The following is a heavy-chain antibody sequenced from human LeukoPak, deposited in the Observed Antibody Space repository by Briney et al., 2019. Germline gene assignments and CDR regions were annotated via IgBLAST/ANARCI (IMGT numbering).Heavy chain of an antibody. Sequence: SETLSLTCTASGGSISSSSYYWGWIRQPPGKGLEWIGSIYYSGSTYYNPSLKSRVTISVDTSKDQFSLKLSSVTAADTAVYYCASLGDSSGYYYYYMDVWGKGSTVTVSS. V-gene: IGHV4-39*01. CDR2: IYYSGST. CDR1: GGSISSSSYY. J-gene: IGHJ6*03. D-gene: IGHD3-22*01. CDR3: ASLGDSSGYYYYYMDV.